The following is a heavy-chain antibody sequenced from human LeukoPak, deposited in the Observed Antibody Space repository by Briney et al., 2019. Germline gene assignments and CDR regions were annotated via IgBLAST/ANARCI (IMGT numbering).Heavy chain of an antibody. CDR3: ARRVPGPSTAMIDY. CDR2: IYPGGSDT. J-gene: IGHJ4*02. D-gene: IGHD5-18*01. Sequence: GESLKISGKGSGYRFTNYWTGWVRQMPAKGLEWLGIIYPGGSDTRYSPSFQGQVTISADKSISIAYLQWSSLKASDTAMYYCARRVPGPSTAMIDYWGQGTLVTVSS. CDR1: GYRFTNYW. V-gene: IGHV5-51*01.